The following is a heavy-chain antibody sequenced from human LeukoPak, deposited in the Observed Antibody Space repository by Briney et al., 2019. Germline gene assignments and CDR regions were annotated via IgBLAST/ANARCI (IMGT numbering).Heavy chain of an antibody. V-gene: IGHV1-8*01. CDR3: EIGTRIPGTTSYYYLMDV. D-gene: IGHD1-7*01. J-gene: IGHJ6*03. CDR2: MNPNNGRT. CDR1: GYTFINYD. Sequence: ASVKVSCKASGYTFINYDINWVLQATGQGLEWMGWMNPNNGRTGYAQKFQGRVTMTRNSSISTAYMELNTLTYDDTAVNYCEIGTRIPGTTSYYYLMDVWGKGTPVSVSS.